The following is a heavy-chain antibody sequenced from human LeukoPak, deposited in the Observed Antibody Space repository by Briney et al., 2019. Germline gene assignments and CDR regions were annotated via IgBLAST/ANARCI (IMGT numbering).Heavy chain of an antibody. D-gene: IGHD2-15*01. CDR1: GFTFSSYG. V-gene: IGHV3-23*01. Sequence: GGSLRLSCAASGFTFSSYGMSWVRQAPGKGLEWVSAISGSGGSTYYADSVKGRFTISRDNSKNTLYLQMNSLRPEDTAVYYCANTRKRYCSGGNCYSGILVYFDYWGQGTLVTVSS. J-gene: IGHJ4*02. CDR2: ISGSGGST. CDR3: ANTRKRYCSGGNCYSGILVYFDY.